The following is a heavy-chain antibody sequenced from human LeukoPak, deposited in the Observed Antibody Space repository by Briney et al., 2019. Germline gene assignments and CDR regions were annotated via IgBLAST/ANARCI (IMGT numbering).Heavy chain of an antibody. Sequence: GASVKVSCKASGYTFTSYGISWVRQAPGQGLEGMGWISAYNGNTNYAQKLQGRVTMTTDTSKSTAYMELRSLRSDDTAVYYCARGRWDSSGYYFDYWGQGTLVTVSS. CDR1: GYTFTSYG. V-gene: IGHV1-18*01. CDR3: ARGRWDSSGYYFDY. J-gene: IGHJ4*02. D-gene: IGHD3-22*01. CDR2: ISAYNGNT.